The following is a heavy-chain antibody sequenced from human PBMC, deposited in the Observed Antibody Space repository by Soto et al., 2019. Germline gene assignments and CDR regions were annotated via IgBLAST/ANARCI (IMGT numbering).Heavy chain of an antibody. V-gene: IGHV3-30*18. J-gene: IGHJ3*01. Sequence: GGSLRLSCEASGFTFSTYDIHWVRQAPGKGLEWVAVISFDGSKTYYVDSVKGRFSISRDNSKNTLYLEMNDLRSEDTALYYCAKFPYSAINVPVPPTFGGKGTMVTVS. CDR3: AKFPYSAINVPVPPTF. CDR2: ISFDGSKT. D-gene: IGHD2-2*02. CDR1: GFTFSTYD.